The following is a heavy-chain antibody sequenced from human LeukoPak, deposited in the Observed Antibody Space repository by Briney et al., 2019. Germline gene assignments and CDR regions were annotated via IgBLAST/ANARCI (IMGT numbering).Heavy chain of an antibody. D-gene: IGHD4-17*01. CDR2: IYPGDSST. Sequence: GASLKISCKSSGYSFTSYWIAWVRPMPGKGLEWMGIIYPGDSSTTYSPSFRGQVTISADKSITTAYLQWSSLEASDTAIYYCARHVGPGMPVTTELSSYYYYHGMDVWGKGTTVTVSS. J-gene: IGHJ6*04. CDR3: ARHVGPGMPVTTELSSYYYYHGMDV. V-gene: IGHV5-51*01. CDR1: GYSFTSYW.